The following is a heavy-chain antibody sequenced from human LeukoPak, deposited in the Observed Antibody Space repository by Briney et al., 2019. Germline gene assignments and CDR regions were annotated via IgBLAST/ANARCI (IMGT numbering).Heavy chain of an antibody. CDR2: INPNSGGT. J-gene: IGHJ6*02. CDR3: ARRMVRNCYYYYGMDV. CDR1: GYTFTGYY. D-gene: IGHD3-10*01. Sequence: GASMKVSCKASGYTFTGYYMHWVRQAPGQGLEWMGWINPNSGGTNYAQKFQGRVTMTRDTSISTAYMELSRLRSDDTAVYYCARRMVRNCYYYYGMDVWGQGTTVTVSS. V-gene: IGHV1-2*02.